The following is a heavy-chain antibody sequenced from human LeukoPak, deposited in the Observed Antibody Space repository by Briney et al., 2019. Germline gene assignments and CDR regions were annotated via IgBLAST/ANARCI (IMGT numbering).Heavy chain of an antibody. Sequence: SVKVSCKASGGTFSSYAISWVRQAPGQGLEWMGGIIPIFGTANYAQKFQGRVTITAGKSTSTAYMELSSLRSEDTAVYYCARVKDYGSFDPWGQGTLVTVSS. CDR3: ARVKDYGSFDP. V-gene: IGHV1-69*06. CDR1: GGTFSSYA. J-gene: IGHJ5*02. D-gene: IGHD3-10*01. CDR2: IIPIFGTA.